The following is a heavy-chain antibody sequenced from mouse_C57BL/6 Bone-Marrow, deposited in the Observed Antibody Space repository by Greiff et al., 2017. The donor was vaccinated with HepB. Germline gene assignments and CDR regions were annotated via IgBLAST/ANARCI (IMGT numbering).Heavy chain of an antibody. Sequence: EVKVVESGGGLVQSGRSLRLSCATSGFTFSDFYMEWVRQAPGKGLEWIAASRNKANDYTTEYSASVKGRFIVSRDTSQSILYLQMNALRAEDTAIYYWARDEATGVAGNAMDYWGQGTSVTVSS. V-gene: IGHV7-1*01. CDR1: GFTFSDFY. D-gene: IGHD1-1*01. CDR3: ARDEATGVAGNAMDY. CDR2: SRNKANDYTT. J-gene: IGHJ4*01.